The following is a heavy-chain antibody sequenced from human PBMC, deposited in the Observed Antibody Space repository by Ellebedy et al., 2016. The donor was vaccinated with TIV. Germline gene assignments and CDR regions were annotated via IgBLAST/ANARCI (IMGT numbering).Heavy chain of an antibody. CDR3: ARDRPYIVVVPAAKLGYGMDV. CDR2: INPNSGGT. Sequence: ASVKVSCKASGYTFTGYYMHWVRQAPGQGLEWMEWINPNSGGTNYAQKFQGRVTMTRDTSISTAYMELSRLRSDDTAVYYCARDRPYIVVVPAAKLGYGMDVWGQGTTVTVSS. V-gene: IGHV1-2*02. D-gene: IGHD2-2*01. CDR1: GYTFTGYY. J-gene: IGHJ6*02.